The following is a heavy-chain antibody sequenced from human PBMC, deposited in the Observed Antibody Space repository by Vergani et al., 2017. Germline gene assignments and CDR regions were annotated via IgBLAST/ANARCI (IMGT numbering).Heavy chain of an antibody. V-gene: IGHV4-61*02. CDR3: ARDDKQLRPRAFDL. CDR1: GASINNDFYY. CDR2: IYVSGIT. Sequence: QVQLQESGPGLVKPSQTLSLTCTVSGASINNDFYYWHWIRQPAGKGLEWIGRIYVSGITDYNSSLQSRVPMSVDTSKNQFSLTLTSVTAADTAVYYCARDDKQLRPRAFDLGGQGTMVTVSS. J-gene: IGHJ3*01. D-gene: IGHD4-23*01.